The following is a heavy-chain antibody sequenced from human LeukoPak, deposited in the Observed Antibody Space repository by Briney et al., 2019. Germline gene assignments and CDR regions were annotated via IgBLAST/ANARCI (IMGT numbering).Heavy chain of an antibody. J-gene: IGHJ4*02. CDR1: GFAFYNFD. CDR3: ARGYSYRFDH. CDR2: IAASGNS. D-gene: IGHD4-11*01. Sequence: GGSLRLSCAASGFAFYNFDMHWVRQTGKDLEWVSVIAASGNSYYSGSVKGRFTISRDNDNNALYLQMNSLRDGDTAVYYCARGYSYRFDHWGQGTLVTVSS. V-gene: IGHV3-13*01.